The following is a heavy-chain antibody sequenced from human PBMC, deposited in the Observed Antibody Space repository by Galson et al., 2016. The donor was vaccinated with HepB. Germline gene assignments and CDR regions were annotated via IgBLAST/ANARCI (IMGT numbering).Heavy chain of an antibody. CDR1: GFIFDDYS. Sequence: SLRLSCAASGFIFDDYSMHWVRQIPGKGLELVSGINWNSARVDYAGSVKGRFTISRDKNSLFPQMNSLRPEDTALYYCAKEDGGFNFDPWGQGTLVTVSS. CDR2: INWNSARV. V-gene: IGHV3-9*01. J-gene: IGHJ5*02. CDR3: AKEDGGFNFDP. D-gene: IGHD2-15*01.